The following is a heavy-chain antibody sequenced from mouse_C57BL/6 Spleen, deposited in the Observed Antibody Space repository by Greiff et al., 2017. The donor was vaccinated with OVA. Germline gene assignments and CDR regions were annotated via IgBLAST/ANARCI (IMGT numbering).Heavy chain of an antibody. J-gene: IGHJ2*01. D-gene: IGHD2-4*01. CDR2: ISDGGSYT. CDR1: GFTFSSYA. CDR3: ARGYYDYDCFDY. Sequence: EVKVVESGGGLVKPGGSLKLSCAASGFTFSSYAMSWVRQTPEKRLEWVATISDGGSYTYYPDNVKGRFTISRDNAKNNLYLQMSHLKSEDTAMYYCARGYYDYDCFDYWGQGTTLTVSS. V-gene: IGHV5-4*03.